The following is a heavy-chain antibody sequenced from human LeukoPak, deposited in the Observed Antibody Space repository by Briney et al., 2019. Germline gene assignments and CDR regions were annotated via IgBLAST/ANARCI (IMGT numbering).Heavy chain of an antibody. CDR3: ARVVGIQIWLPDY. CDR1: GFTFSSYS. Sequence: GGSLRLSCAASGFTFSSYSMNWVRQAPGKGLEWVSSISSSSSYIYYADSVKGRFTISRDNAKNSLYLQMNSLRAEDTAVYYCARVVGIQIWLPDYWGQGTLVTVSS. D-gene: IGHD5-18*01. CDR2: ISSSSSYI. V-gene: IGHV3-21*01. J-gene: IGHJ4*02.